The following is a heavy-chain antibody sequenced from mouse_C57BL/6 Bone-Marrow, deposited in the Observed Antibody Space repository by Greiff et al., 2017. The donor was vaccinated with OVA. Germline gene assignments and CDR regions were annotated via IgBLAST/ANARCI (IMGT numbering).Heavy chain of an antibody. Sequence: EVMLVESGAELVKPGASVKLSCTASGFNIKDYYMHWVKQRPEQGLEWIGRIDPEDGETKYAPKFQGKATITADTSSNTAYLQLSSLTSEDTAEYYCVSDYGSSYGDYFDYWGQGTTLTVSS. D-gene: IGHD1-1*01. J-gene: IGHJ2*01. CDR3: VSDYGSSYGDYFDY. V-gene: IGHV14-2*01. CDR2: IDPEDGET. CDR1: GFNIKDYY.